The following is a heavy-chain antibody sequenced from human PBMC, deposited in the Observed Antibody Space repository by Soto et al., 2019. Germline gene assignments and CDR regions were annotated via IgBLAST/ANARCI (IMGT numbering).Heavy chain of an antibody. V-gene: IGHV4-39*01. CDR1: GESISSSSYY. Sequence: PSETLSLTCIVSGESISSSSYYWGWVRQPPGKGWDWIGSIYYSGRTYYNPSFKSRVTISIDTSKNQFSLKLSSVTATDTTVYYCARQRLRVVTQAYFDHWGQGALVTASS. CDR2: IYYSGRT. D-gene: IGHD6-25*01. CDR3: ARQRLRVVTQAYFDH. J-gene: IGHJ4*02.